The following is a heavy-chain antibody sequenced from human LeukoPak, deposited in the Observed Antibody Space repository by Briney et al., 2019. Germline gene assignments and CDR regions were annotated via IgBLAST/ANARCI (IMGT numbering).Heavy chain of an antibody. CDR3: AKDSFVDSQSFDS. CDR2: ISNTATYT. J-gene: IGHJ4*02. Sequence: PGGSLRLSCAASGFTVSSNYMSWVRQAPGKGLEWVSVISNTATYTHYADSVKGRFTISRDNSKNKLHLQMSSLSPEDTAVYYCAKDSFVDSQSFDSWGQGTLVTVSS. CDR1: GFTVSSNY. D-gene: IGHD3/OR15-3a*01. V-gene: IGHV3-23*01.